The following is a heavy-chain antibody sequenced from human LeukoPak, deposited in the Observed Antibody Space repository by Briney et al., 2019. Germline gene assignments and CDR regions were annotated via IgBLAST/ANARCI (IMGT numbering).Heavy chain of an antibody. CDR1: GGSISSYY. J-gene: IGHJ5*02. Sequence: SETLSLTCTVSGGSISSYYWSWIRQPPGKGLEWIGEINHSGSTNYNPSLKSRVTISVDTSKNQFSLKPSSVTAADTAVYYCARSRTTVTTRYWFDPWGQGTLVTVSS. V-gene: IGHV4-34*01. CDR3: ARSRTTVTTRYWFDP. D-gene: IGHD4-17*01. CDR2: INHSGST.